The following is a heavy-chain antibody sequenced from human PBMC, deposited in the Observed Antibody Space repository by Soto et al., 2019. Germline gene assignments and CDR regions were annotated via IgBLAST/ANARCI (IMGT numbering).Heavy chain of an antibody. V-gene: IGHV3-23*01. Sequence: EVQLLESGGGLVQPGGSLRLSCAASGFTFSSYAMNWVRQAPGKGLEWVSGISSSGGSTYYADSVKGRFTISIDNSKNKLFLQMNSLRVEDTAVYYCVKGRDAFDIWGQGTMVTVSS. J-gene: IGHJ3*02. CDR2: ISSSGGST. CDR1: GFTFSSYA. CDR3: VKGRDAFDI.